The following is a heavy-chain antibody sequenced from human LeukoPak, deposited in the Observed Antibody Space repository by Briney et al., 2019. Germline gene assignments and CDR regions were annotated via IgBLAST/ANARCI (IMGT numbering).Heavy chain of an antibody. D-gene: IGHD1-26*01. CDR3: ARDPYSGSYGNYYYYFMDV. J-gene: IGHJ6*03. V-gene: IGHV3-21*01. CDR1: GFTFSSYN. CDR2: ITSGSSYR. Sequence: GGSLRLSCAASGFTFSSYNMNWVRQAPGKGLEWVSSITSGSSYRFYADSVKGRFTISRDNAKNSLYLQMNSLRADDTAVYYCARDPYSGSYGNYYYYFMDVWGKGTTVTISS.